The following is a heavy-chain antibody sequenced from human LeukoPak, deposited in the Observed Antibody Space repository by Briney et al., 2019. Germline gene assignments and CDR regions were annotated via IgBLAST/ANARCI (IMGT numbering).Heavy chain of an antibody. CDR2: IWYDGSNK. Sequence: GGSLRLSCAASGFTFSSYGMHWVRQAPGKGLEWVAVIWYDGSNKYYADSVKGRFTISRDNSKNTLYLQMNSLRAEDTAVYYCAKDRYYYDSSGSPLDYWGQGTLVTVSS. CDR3: AKDRYYYDSSGSPLDY. D-gene: IGHD3-22*01. J-gene: IGHJ4*02. V-gene: IGHV3-33*06. CDR1: GFTFSSYG.